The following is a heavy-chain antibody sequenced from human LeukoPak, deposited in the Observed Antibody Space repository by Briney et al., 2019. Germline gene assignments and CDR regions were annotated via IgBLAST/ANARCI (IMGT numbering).Heavy chain of an antibody. CDR3: ARRHYDFWSGYFGGWFDP. D-gene: IGHD3-3*01. Sequence: SETLSLTCAVYGGSFSGYYWSWIRQPPGKGLERIGEINHSGSTDYNPSLKSRVTISVDTSKNQFSLKLSSVTAADTAVYYCARRHYDFWSGYFGGWFDPWGQGTLVTVSS. CDR1: GGSFSGYY. V-gene: IGHV4-34*01. J-gene: IGHJ5*02. CDR2: INHSGST.